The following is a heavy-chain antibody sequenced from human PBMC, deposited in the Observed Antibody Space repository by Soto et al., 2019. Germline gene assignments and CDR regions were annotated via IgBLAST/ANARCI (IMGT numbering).Heavy chain of an antibody. D-gene: IGHD3-10*01. CDR2: IYHSGST. Sequence: SETLSLTCAVSGYSISSGYYWGWIRQPPGKGLEWIGSIYHSGSTYYNPSLKSRVTISVDTSKNQFSLKLSSVTAADTAVYYCASITMVRGVLISRSYYFDYWGQGTLVTVSS. V-gene: IGHV4-38-2*01. CDR3: ASITMVRGVLISRSYYFDY. J-gene: IGHJ4*02. CDR1: GYSISSGYY.